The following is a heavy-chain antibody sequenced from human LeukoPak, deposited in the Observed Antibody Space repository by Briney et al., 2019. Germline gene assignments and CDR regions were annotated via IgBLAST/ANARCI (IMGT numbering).Heavy chain of an antibody. CDR1: GFTFSSYA. D-gene: IGHD6-6*01. Sequence: GGSLRLSCVASGFTFSSYAMHWVRQAPGRGLEWVAVISYDGSNKYYADSVKGRFTISRDNSKNTLYLQMNSLRAEDTAVCYCAREYSSSFWLPDYWGQGTLVTVSS. CDR3: AREYSSSFWLPDY. V-gene: IGHV3-30-3*01. CDR2: ISYDGSNK. J-gene: IGHJ4*02.